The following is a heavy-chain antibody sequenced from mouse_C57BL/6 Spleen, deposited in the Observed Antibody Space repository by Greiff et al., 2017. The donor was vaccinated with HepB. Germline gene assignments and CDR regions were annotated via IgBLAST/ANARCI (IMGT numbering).Heavy chain of an antibody. CDR2: INPNNGGT. D-gene: IGHD2-5*01. CDR3: ARGGFYYSNQAWFAY. CDR1: GYTFTDYN. Sequence: EVQLQQSGPELVKPGASVKMSCKASGYTFTDYNMHWVKQSHGKSLEWIGYINPNNGGTSYNQKFKGKATLTVNKSSSTAYMELRSLTPEDSAVYYCARGGFYYSNQAWFAYWGQGTLVTVSA. J-gene: IGHJ3*01. V-gene: IGHV1-22*01.